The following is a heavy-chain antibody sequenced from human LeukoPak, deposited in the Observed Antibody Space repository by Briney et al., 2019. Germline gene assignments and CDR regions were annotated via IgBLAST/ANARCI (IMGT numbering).Heavy chain of an antibody. CDR1: GVSISSTSYC. V-gene: IGHV4-39*01. Sequence: SETLSLTCTVSGVSISSTSYCWGWIRQPPGKGLEWVGSIYYSGRTYYNPSLKSRLTISVDTPKNQFSLKLSSVTAADTAVYYCAQSLGASTWFGNWFDPWGQGTLVTVSS. D-gene: IGHD3-10*01. J-gene: IGHJ5*02. CDR3: AQSLGASTWFGNWFDP. CDR2: IYYSGRT.